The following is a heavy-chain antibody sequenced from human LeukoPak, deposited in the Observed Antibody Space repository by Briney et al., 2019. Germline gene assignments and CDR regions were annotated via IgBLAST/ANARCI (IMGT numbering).Heavy chain of an antibody. D-gene: IGHD3-10*01. CDR1: GFTFSSYA. CDR3: ARDPPLGDYYGSGSLDY. V-gene: IGHV3-30-3*01. Sequence: HAGGSLRLSCAASGFTFSSYAMHWARQAPGKWLVCVPVISYDGSNKYYADSVKGRFTISRDNSKNTLYLQMNSLRAEDTAVYYCARDPPLGDYYGSGSLDYWGQGTLVTVSS. CDR2: ISYDGSNK. J-gene: IGHJ4*02.